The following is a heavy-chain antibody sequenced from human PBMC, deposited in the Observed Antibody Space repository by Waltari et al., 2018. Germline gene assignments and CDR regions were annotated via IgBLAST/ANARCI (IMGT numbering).Heavy chain of an antibody. CDR3: TRPDCSSTSCYP. D-gene: IGHD2-2*01. CDR1: GFTFSGSA. V-gene: IGHV3-73*01. Sequence: GLVQPGGSLKLSCAASGFTFSGSAMHWVRQASGKGLEWVGRIRSKANSYATAYAASVKGRFTISRDDSKNTAYLQMNSLKTEDTAVYYCTRPDCSSTSCYPWGQGTLVTVSS. CDR2: IRSKANSYAT. J-gene: IGHJ1*01.